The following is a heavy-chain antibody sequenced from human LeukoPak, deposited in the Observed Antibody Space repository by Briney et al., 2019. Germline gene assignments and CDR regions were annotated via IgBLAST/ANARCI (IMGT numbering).Heavy chain of an antibody. V-gene: IGHV1-69*05. CDR2: IIPIFGTA. CDR1: GGTFSSYA. J-gene: IGHJ3*02. CDR3: ARVGEYGDYVGDDAFDI. D-gene: IGHD4-17*01. Sequence: SVKVSCKASGGTFSSYAISWVRQAPGQGLEWMGRIIPIFGTASYAQKFQGRVTITTDESTSTAYMEPSSLRSEDTAVYYCARVGEYGDYVGDDAFDIWGQGTKVTVSS.